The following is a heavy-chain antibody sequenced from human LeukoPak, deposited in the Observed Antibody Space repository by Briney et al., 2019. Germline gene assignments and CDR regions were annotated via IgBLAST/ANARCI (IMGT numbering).Heavy chain of an antibody. D-gene: IGHD6-19*01. CDR1: GFTFSSYG. CDR3: AKDSHSSGWADY. Sequence: GGSLRLSCAASGFTFSSYGMHGVRQAPGKGLEWVAFMRYDGSNKYYADSVKGRFTISRDNSKNTLYLQMNSLRAEDTAVYYCAKDSHSSGWADYWGQGTLVTVSS. J-gene: IGHJ4*02. CDR2: MRYDGSNK. V-gene: IGHV3-30*02.